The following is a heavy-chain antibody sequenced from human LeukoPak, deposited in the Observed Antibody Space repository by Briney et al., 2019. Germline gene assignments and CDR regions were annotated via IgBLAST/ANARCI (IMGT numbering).Heavy chain of an antibody. D-gene: IGHD3-10*01. CDR2: VSASGDRT. V-gene: IGHV3-23*01. CDR1: GFTFSSYA. Sequence: GGSLRLSCAASGFTFSSYAMTWLRQAPGRGLEGVSIVSASGDRTSYADSVRRRFTISRDNAKNTQYLQMNSLRVEDTAVYYCAKSAGYYASGSYSFDYWGQGTLVTVSS. J-gene: IGHJ4*02. CDR3: AKSAGYYASGSYSFDY.